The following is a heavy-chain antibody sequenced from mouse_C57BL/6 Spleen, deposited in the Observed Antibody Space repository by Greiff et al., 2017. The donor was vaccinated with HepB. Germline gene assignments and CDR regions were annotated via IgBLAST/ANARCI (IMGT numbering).Heavy chain of an antibody. CDR2: IYPGSGNT. CDR3: ARGSNAWFAY. Sequence: VQLQQSGAELVRPGASVKLSCKASGYTFTDYYINWVKQRPGQGLEWIARIYPGSGNTYYNEKFKGKATLTAEKSSSTAYMQLSSLTSEDSVVYFCARGSNAWFAYWGQGTLVTVSA. V-gene: IGHV1-76*01. D-gene: IGHD2-5*01. J-gene: IGHJ3*01. CDR1: GYTFTDYY.